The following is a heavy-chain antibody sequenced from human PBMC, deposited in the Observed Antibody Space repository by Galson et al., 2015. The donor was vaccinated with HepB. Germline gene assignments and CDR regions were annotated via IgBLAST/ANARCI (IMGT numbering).Heavy chain of an antibody. CDR1: GFTFTSSA. V-gene: IGHV1-58*01. J-gene: IGHJ6*02. D-gene: IGHD3-10*01. Sequence: SVKVSCKASGFTFTSSAVQWVRQARGQRLEWIGWIVVGSGNTNYAQKFQERVTITRDMSTSTAYMELSSLRSEDTAVYYCARDVPLVDYGSGSYTYQHYYYGMDVWGHGTTVTVSS. CDR2: IVVGSGNT. CDR3: ARDVPLVDYGSGSYTYQHYYYGMDV.